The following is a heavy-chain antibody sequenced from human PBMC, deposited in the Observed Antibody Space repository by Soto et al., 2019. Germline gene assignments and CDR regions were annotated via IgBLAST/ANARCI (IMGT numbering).Heavy chain of an antibody. V-gene: IGHV3-33*01. D-gene: IGHD6-19*01. CDR1: GFTFSSYG. CDR2: IWYDGSNK. Sequence: QVQLVESGGGVVQPGRSLRLSCAASGFTFSSYGMHWVRQAPGKGLEWVAVIWYDGSNKYCADSVKGRFTISRDNSKNTLYLQMNSLRAEDTAVYYCARDRSRRLVLSHAFDIWGQGTMVTVSS. J-gene: IGHJ3*02. CDR3: ARDRSRRLVLSHAFDI.